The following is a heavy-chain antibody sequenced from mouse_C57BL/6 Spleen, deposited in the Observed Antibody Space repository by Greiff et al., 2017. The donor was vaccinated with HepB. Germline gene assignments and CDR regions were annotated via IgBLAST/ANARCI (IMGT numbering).Heavy chain of an antibody. CDR1: GYTFTSYW. CDR3: ARAEEDDYDSMDY. J-gene: IGHJ4*01. CDR2: IDPSDSYT. Sequence: VQLQQPGAELVMPGASVKLSCKASGYTFTSYWMHWVKQRPGQGLEWIGEIDPSDSYTNYNQKFKGKSTLTVDKSSSTAYMQLSSLTSEDSAVYYCARAEEDDYDSMDYWGQGTSVTVSS. D-gene: IGHD2-4*01. V-gene: IGHV1-69*01.